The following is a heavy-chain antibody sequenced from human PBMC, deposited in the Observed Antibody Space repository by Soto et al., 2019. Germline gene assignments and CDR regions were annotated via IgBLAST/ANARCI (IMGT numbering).Heavy chain of an antibody. CDR3: ASIYDYYGSGSYDYFDY. D-gene: IGHD3-10*01. CDR1: GGTFSSYA. V-gene: IGHV1-69*10. Sequence: GASVKVSCKASGGTFSSYAISWVRQAPGQGLEWMGGIIPILRIANYAQKFQDRVTITADKSTSTAYMELSSLRSDDTAVYYCASIYDYYGSGSYDYFDYWGQGTLVTVSS. J-gene: IGHJ4*02. CDR2: IIPILRIA.